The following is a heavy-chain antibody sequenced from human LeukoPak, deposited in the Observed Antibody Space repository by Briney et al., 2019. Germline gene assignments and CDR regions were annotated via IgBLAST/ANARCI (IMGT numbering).Heavy chain of an antibody. CDR2: IIPIFGTA. Sequence: ASVKVSCKASGYTFTTYGITRVRQAPGQGLEWMGGIIPIFGTANYAQKFQGRVTITADESTSTAYMELSSLRSEDTAVYYCARAPDYYGSGSYYTPLGYWGQGTLVTVSS. CDR1: GYTFTTYG. CDR3: ARAPDYYGSGSYYTPLGY. D-gene: IGHD3-10*01. J-gene: IGHJ4*02. V-gene: IGHV1-69*13.